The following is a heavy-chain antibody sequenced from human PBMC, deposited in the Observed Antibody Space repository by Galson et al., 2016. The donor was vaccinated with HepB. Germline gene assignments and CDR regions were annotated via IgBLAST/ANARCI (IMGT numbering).Heavy chain of an antibody. J-gene: IGHJ6*02. Sequence: SVKVSCKASGYTFTGYYMHWVRQAPGQGLEWMGWINPNTGDTNYAQKFQGWVTMTRDTSINTAYMELSRLKSYDTAVYYCAGEGGYSSSSGYFYYGMDVWGQGTTVTVAS. CDR3: AGEGGYSSSSGYFYYGMDV. CDR2: INPNTGDT. D-gene: IGHD6-6*01. CDR1: GYTFTGYY. V-gene: IGHV1-2*04.